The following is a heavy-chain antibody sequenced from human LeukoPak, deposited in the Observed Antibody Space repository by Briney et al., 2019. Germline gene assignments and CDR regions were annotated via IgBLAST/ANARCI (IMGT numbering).Heavy chain of an antibody. D-gene: IGHD3-9*01. CDR2: INPDSGDT. CDR1: GYTLTVYH. V-gene: IGHV1-2*02. J-gene: IGHJ4*02. CDR3: ARVQYYNILTGSFQY. Sequence: ASVKVSCKASGYTLTVYHMNWVRQAPGQGLEWMGWINPDSGDTNFAQNFQGRVSMTRDTSISTAYMELSRLRSDDTAYYYCARVQYYNILTGSFQYWGQGTLVTVSS.